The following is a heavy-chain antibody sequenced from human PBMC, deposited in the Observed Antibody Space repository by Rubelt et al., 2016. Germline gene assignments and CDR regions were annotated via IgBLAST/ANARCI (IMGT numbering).Heavy chain of an antibody. V-gene: IGHV3-23*01. CDR3: AKPKYSGTVGNDAFDI. Sequence: YGMHWVRQAPGKGLEWVSAISGSGGSTYYADSVKGRFTISRDNSKNSLYLQMNSLRAEDTAVYYCAKPKYSGTVGNDAFDIWGQGTVVTVSS. D-gene: IGHD5-18*01. CDR1: YG. CDR2: ISGSGGST. J-gene: IGHJ3*02.